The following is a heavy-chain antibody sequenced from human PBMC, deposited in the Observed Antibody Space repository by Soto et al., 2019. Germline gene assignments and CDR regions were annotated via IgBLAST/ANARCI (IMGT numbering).Heavy chain of an antibody. D-gene: IGHD3-10*01. Sequence: ASVKVSCKASGYTFTSYGISWVRQAPGQGLEWMGWISGFNDDTNHAQKLQGRVTMTKDTSTSTDYMELRSLKSDDTAVYYCARSGSYYPARNWFGPWGQGTLVTVSS. CDR1: GYTFTSYG. CDR3: ARSGSYYPARNWFGP. J-gene: IGHJ5*02. CDR2: ISGFNDDT. V-gene: IGHV1-18*01.